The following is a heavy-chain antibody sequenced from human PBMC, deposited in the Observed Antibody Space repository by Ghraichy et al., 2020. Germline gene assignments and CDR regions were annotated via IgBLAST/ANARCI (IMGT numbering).Heavy chain of an antibody. D-gene: IGHD6-6*01. Sequence: ETLSLTCTVSGGSISSSSYYWGWIRQPPGKGLEYIGSIYYSGSTYYNPSLKSRVTISVDTSKNQFSLKLSSVTAADTALYYCARIAARFWWFDPWGQGTLVTVSS. CDR3: ARIAARFWWFDP. V-gene: IGHV4-39*01. J-gene: IGHJ5*02. CDR1: GGSISSSSYY. CDR2: IYYSGST.